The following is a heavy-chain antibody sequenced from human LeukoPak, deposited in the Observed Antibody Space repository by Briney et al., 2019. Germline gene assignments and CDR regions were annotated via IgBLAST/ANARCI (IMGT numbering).Heavy chain of an antibody. J-gene: IGHJ4*02. CDR2: ISYDGSNK. D-gene: IGHD2-8*01. CDR3: AKAMDFDD. CDR1: GFTFSSYG. V-gene: IGHV3-30*18. Sequence: PGRSLRLSCAASGFTFSSYGMHWVRQAPGKGLEWVAVISYDGSNKYYADSVKGRFTISRDNSKNMLYLQMNSLRAEDTAVYYCAKAMDFDDWGQGTLVTVSS.